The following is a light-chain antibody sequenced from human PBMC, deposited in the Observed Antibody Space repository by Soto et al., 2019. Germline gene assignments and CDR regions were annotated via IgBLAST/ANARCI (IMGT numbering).Light chain of an antibody. Sequence: QSALTQPASVSGSPGQSITISGTGTSSDVGGHNSVAWYQHNPGKAPKLMIYDVSNRPSGVSSRFSGSKSGNTASLSISGLQAEDEADYYCSSYTSSSTLVFGTGTKVTVL. J-gene: IGLJ1*01. CDR2: DVS. V-gene: IGLV2-14*01. CDR1: SSDVGGHNS. CDR3: SSYTSSSTLV.